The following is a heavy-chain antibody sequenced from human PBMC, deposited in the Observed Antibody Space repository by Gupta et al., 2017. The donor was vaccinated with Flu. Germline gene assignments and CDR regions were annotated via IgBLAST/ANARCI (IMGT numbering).Heavy chain of an antibody. J-gene: IGHJ4*02. CDR1: EYTSTAYY. CDR3: ARDTGAVAGWYYFDY. CDR2: NHPNSGGA. Sequence: QVQLVQSGAEVKKPGASVTVSCKASEYTSTAYYMHWVRQAPRQGLELMGWNHPNSGGAHYAQKVQGWVTMTRDTSISTAYIELSRLRSDDTAVYYCARDTGAVAGWYYFDYWGQGTLVTVSS. D-gene: IGHD6-19*01. V-gene: IGHV1-2*04.